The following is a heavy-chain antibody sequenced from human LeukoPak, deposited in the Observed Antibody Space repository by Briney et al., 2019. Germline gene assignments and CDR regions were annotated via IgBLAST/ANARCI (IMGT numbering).Heavy chain of an antibody. Sequence: GGSLRLSCAASGFTFSSYGMHWVRQAPGKGLEWVAVISYDGSNKYYADSVKGRFTISRDNSKNTLYLQMNSLRAEDTAVYYCAESSGYDSAFDAFDFWGQGTMVTVSS. V-gene: IGHV3-30*18. CDR3: AESSGYDSAFDAFDF. CDR2: ISYDGSNK. J-gene: IGHJ3*01. D-gene: IGHD5-12*01. CDR1: GFTFSSYG.